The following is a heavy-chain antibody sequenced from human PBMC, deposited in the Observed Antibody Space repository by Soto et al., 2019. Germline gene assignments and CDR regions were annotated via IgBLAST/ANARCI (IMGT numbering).Heavy chain of an antibody. J-gene: IGHJ6*02. V-gene: IGHV2-26*01. CDR1: GFSLSNARMG. CDR3: ARILYPDEDHIVATFVSYYGMDV. Sequence: QVTLKESGPVLVKPTETLTLTCTVSGFSLSNARMGVSWIRQPPGKALEWLAHIFSNDEKSYSTSLKSRLTSSKDTSKSQVVLTMTNMDPVDTATYYCARILYPDEDHIVATFVSYYGMDVWGQGTTVTVSS. CDR2: IFSNDEK. D-gene: IGHD5-12*01.